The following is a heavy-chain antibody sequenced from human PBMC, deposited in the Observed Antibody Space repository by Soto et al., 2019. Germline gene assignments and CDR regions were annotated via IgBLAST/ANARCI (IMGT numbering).Heavy chain of an antibody. CDR3: ARVAYSSGLYYFDY. Sequence: PSETLSLTCTVSGGSITSYYCSWIRQPPGKGLEWIGHIYYSGTTNYNPSLKSRVTMSVDTSKNQFSLKLTSVTAADTAVYYCARVAYSSGLYYFDYWGHGTLVTVSS. V-gene: IGHV4-59*01. J-gene: IGHJ4*01. CDR2: IYYSGTT. CDR1: GGSITSYY. D-gene: IGHD6-19*01.